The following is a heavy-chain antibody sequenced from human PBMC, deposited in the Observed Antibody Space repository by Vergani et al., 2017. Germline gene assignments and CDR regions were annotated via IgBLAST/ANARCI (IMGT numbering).Heavy chain of an antibody. V-gene: IGHV4-31*03. CDR2: IYYRGST. J-gene: IGHJ5*02. CDR1: GGSISSGGYY. CDR3: ARTLYGSLWDIQGSWFDP. Sequence: QVQLQESGPGLVKPSQTLSLTCTVSGGSISSGGYYWSWIRQPPGKGLEWSGYIYYRGSTYYNPSLMSRVTISVDTSKNQFSLKLSSVTAADTAVYYCARTLYGSLWDIQGSWFDPWGQGTLVTVSS. D-gene: IGHD2-15*01.